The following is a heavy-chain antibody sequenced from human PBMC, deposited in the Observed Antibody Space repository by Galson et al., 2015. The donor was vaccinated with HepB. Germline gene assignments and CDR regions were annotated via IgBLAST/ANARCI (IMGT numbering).Heavy chain of an antibody. J-gene: IGHJ5*02. CDR3: AKYGFTRGWPGGWFDP. V-gene: IGHV3-23*01. CDR1: GFPFSDYP. CDR2: ISESGVII. Sequence: SLRLSCAASGFPFSDYPMNWVRQAPGRGLEWVSGISESGVIIYYADSVKGRFTLSRDNSENTLYLQMNSLRVDDTAVYYCAKYGFTRGWPGGWFDPRGPGTLVTVFS. D-gene: IGHD6-25*01.